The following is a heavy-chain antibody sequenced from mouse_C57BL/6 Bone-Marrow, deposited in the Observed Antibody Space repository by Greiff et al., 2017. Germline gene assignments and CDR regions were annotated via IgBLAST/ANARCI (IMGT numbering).Heavy chain of an antibody. J-gene: IGHJ1*03. CDR3: ARRGGLYGRWYFDV. CDR1: GFSLSTFGMG. CDR2: IWWDDDK. D-gene: IGHD1-1*01. V-gene: IGHV8-8*01. Sequence: QVTLKVSGPGILQPSQTLSLTCSFSGFSLSTFGMGVGWIRQPSGKCLEWLAHIWWDDDKDYNPALKGRLTISKDTSKNQVFLKIANVDTADTATYYVARRGGLYGRWYFDVWGTGTTVTVSS.